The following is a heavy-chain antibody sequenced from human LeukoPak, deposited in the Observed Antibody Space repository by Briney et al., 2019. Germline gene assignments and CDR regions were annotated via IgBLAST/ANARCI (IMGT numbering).Heavy chain of an antibody. CDR3: ARGDVVVSAAVRFDP. D-gene: IGHD2-2*01. CDR1: GYTFTRYG. CDR2: ISAHNGKT. J-gene: IGHJ5*02. Sequence: ASVKVSCKASGYTFTRYGITWVQQAPGQGLEWMGWISAHNGKTNYAQKFQGRVTMTTDTPTSTAYMELRSLRSDDTAVYYCARGDVVVSAAVRFDPWGQGTLVTVSS. V-gene: IGHV1-18*01.